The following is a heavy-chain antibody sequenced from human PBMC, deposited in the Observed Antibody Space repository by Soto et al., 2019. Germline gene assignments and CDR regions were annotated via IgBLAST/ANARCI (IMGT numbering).Heavy chain of an antibody. V-gene: IGHV3-30*02. CDR2: IRYDGSDK. Sequence: QVHLVESGGGVVQPGGSLRLAWGRLGFLFSNFGMHWVRRPPGKGLEWVAFIRYDGSDKYYVDSVKGRFTISRDNSKNTLSLQMSSLRVEDTAVYYCARDILSSGYKHFDCWGQGTLVTVSS. CDR3: ARDILSSGYKHFDC. CDR1: GFLFSNFG. J-gene: IGHJ4*02. D-gene: IGHD6-19*01.